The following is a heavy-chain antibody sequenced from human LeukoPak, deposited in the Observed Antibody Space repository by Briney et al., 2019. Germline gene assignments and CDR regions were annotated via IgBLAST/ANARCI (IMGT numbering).Heavy chain of an antibody. V-gene: IGHV3-21*01. CDR3: ANIPWDTSGCPR. CDR2: ISATSSYI. D-gene: IGHD6-19*01. Sequence: GGSLRLSCAASGFTFNTYSMNWVRQAPGKGLEWVSSISATSSYIYYADSVKGRFTISRDNAKNSLFLQMNSLRAEDTAVYYCANIPWDTSGCPRWGQGTLVIVSP. CDR1: GFTFNTYS. J-gene: IGHJ4*02.